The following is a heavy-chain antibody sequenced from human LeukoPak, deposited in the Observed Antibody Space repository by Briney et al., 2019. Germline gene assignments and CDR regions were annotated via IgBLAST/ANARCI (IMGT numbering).Heavy chain of an antibody. Sequence: ASVKVSCKASGYTFTGYYMHWVRQAPGQGLEWMGWINPNSGGTNYAQKFQGRVTMTRDTSISTAYMELSRLRFDDTAVYYCARLTGPQWLLLPFWFDSWGQGTLVTVSS. CDR3: ARLTGPQWLLLPFWFDS. CDR1: GYTFTGYY. D-gene: IGHD3-22*01. J-gene: IGHJ5*01. V-gene: IGHV1-2*02. CDR2: INPNSGGT.